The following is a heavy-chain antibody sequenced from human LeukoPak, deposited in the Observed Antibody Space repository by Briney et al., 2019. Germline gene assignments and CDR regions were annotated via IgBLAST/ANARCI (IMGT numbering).Heavy chain of an antibody. Sequence: ASVKVSCKASGYTFTGYYVNWVRQAPGQGLEWMGWISPNSGGTNYAQKFQGRVTMSRDTSISTAYMELSRLRSDDTALYYCARDRVIVGPSYGFDIWGQGTMVTVSS. D-gene: IGHD3-22*01. J-gene: IGHJ3*02. CDR1: GYTFTGYY. CDR2: ISPNSGGT. V-gene: IGHV1-2*02. CDR3: ARDRVIVGPSYGFDI.